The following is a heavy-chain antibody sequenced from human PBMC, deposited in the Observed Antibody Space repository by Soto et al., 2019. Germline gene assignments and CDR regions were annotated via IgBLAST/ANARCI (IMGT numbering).Heavy chain of an antibody. J-gene: IGHJ6*02. CDR3: ARSGYGVYYYYYGMDV. CDR2: IIPIFGTA. V-gene: IGHV1-69*13. Sequence: SVKVSCKASGGTFSSYAISWVRQAPGQGLEWMGGIIPIFGTANYAQKFQGRVTITADESTSTAYMELSSLRSEDTAVYYCARSGYGVYYYYYGMDVWGQGTTVTVSS. D-gene: IGHD5-12*01. CDR1: GGTFSSYA.